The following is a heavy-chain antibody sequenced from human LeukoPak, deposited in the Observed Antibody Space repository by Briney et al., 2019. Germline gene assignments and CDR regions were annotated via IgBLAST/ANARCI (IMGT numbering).Heavy chain of an antibody. CDR3: AKDRGY. V-gene: IGHV3-23*01. J-gene: IGHJ4*02. CDR1: GFTFSTFA. Sequence: AGGSLRLSCAASGFTFSTFAMTWVRQAPGKGLEWVSAVSGSGGTTYYADSVKGRFTISRDNSNNTLYLQMNSLRAEDTAVYYCAKDRGYWGQGTLVTVSS. CDR2: VSGSGGTT.